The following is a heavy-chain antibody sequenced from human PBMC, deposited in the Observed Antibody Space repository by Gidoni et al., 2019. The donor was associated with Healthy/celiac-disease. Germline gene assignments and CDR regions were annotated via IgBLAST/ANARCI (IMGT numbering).Heavy chain of an antibody. Sequence: QVQLVQSGAEVKKPGASVKVSCKASGYTFTSYYMHWVRQAPGQGLEWMGIINPSGGSTSYAQKFQGRVTMTRDTSTSTVYMELSSLRSEDTAVYYCALAAAGTGSFDYWGQGTLVTVSS. D-gene: IGHD6-13*01. CDR1: GYTFTSYY. CDR2: INPSGGST. J-gene: IGHJ4*02. V-gene: IGHV1-46*01. CDR3: ALAAAGTGSFDY.